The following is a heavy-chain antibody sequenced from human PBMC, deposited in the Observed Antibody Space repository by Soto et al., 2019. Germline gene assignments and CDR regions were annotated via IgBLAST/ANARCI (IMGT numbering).Heavy chain of an antibody. Sequence: ASEEVSCKASGYTFTSYGISWVRQAPGQGLEWMGWISTSSGNTDYAQKFQGRITMTTDTSTDTVYMELRSLRSDDTAVYFCARNLFEVIIIGDYWGQRTLVTVFS. D-gene: IGHD3-3*01. CDR3: ARNLFEVIIIGDY. J-gene: IGHJ4*02. V-gene: IGHV1-18*04. CDR2: ISTSSGNT. CDR1: GYTFTSYG.